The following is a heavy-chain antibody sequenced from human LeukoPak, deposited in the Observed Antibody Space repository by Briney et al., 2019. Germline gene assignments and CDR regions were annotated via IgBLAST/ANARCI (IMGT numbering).Heavy chain of an antibody. V-gene: IGHV4-4*07. D-gene: IGHD3-22*01. CDR2: IYTSGST. J-gene: IGHJ4*02. CDR1: GGSISSYY. Sequence: SETLSLTCTVSGGSISSYYWSWIRQPARKGLEWIGRIYTSGSTNYNPSLKSRVTMSVDTSKNQFSLKLSSVTAADTAVYYCARDLYYYDSSGYYLFDYWGQGTLVTVSS. CDR3: ARDLYYYDSSGYYLFDY.